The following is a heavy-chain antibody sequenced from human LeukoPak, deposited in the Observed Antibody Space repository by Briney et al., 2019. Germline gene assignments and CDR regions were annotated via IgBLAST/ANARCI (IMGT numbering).Heavy chain of an antibody. D-gene: IGHD1-7*01. J-gene: IGHJ4*02. Sequence: GGSLRLSCAASEFTFNSYSMNWVRQAPGKGLEWVSSISGSGTYMYYADSVKGRFTISRDNAKNSLFLQMNSLRVEDTAVYYCAKRTTHDYWGQGTLVTVSS. V-gene: IGHV3-21*01. CDR3: AKRTTHDY. CDR2: ISGSGTYM. CDR1: EFTFNSYS.